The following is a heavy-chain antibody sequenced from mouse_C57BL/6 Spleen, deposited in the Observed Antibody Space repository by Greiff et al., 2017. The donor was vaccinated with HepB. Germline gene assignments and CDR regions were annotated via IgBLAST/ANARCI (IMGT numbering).Heavy chain of an antibody. CDR2: ISSGGDYI. V-gene: IGHV5-9-1*02. J-gene: IGHJ4*01. Sequence: EVKVEESGEGLVKPGGSLKLSCAASGFTFSSYAMSWVRQTPEKRLEWVAYISSGGDYIYYADTVKGRFTISRDNARNTLYLQMSSLKSEDTAMYYCTRGANYDYYAMDYWGQGTSVTVSS. CDR1: GFTFSSYA. CDR3: TRGANYDYYAMDY. D-gene: IGHD2-1*01.